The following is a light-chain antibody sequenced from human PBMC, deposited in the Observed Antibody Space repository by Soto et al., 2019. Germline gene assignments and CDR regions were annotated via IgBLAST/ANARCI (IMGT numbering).Light chain of an antibody. J-gene: IGLJ3*02. CDR1: SSDVGSCNC. CDR2: EVN. Sequence: QSVLTQPASVSGSPGQSITISCTGTSSDVGSCNCVSWYQQHPGKAPTLMIYEVNKRPSGISNRFSGSKSGNTASLTISGLQAEDEADYYCCSSVGSPNGVFGGGTKLTVL. CDR3: CSSVGSPNGV. V-gene: IGLV2-23*02.